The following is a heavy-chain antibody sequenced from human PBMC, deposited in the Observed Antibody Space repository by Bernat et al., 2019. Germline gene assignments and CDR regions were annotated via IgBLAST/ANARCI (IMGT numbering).Heavy chain of an antibody. J-gene: IGHJ6*02. CDR2: ISSSSTI. Sequence: EVQLVESGGGLVQPGGSLRLSCAASGFTFSSYSMNWVRQAPGKGLEWVSYISSSSTIYYADSVKGRFTISRDNDKNSLYLQMNSLRAEDTAVYYCARDQGLPPQGYYGMDVWGQGTTVTVSS. CDR1: GFTFSSYS. CDR3: ARDQGLPPQGYYGMDV. V-gene: IGHV3-48*01.